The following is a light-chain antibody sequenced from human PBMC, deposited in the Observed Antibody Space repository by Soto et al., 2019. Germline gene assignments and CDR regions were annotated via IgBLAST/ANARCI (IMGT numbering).Light chain of an antibody. Sequence: QSVLTQPPSASGSPGQSVTISCTGTSSDVGAYKYVSWYQQYPGKAPKLMIYEVTKRPSGVPDRFSGSKSGNTASLTVSGLQAEDEADYYRTSYVGNDIWVFGGGTLLTVL. CDR2: EVT. J-gene: IGLJ3*02. CDR3: TSYVGNDIWV. V-gene: IGLV2-8*01. CDR1: SSDVGAYKY.